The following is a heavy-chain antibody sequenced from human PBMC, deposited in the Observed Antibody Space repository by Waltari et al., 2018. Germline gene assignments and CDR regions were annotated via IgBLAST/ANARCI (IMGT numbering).Heavy chain of an antibody. CDR1: GGSISSSTYY. D-gene: IGHD3-9*01. V-gene: IGHV4-39*07. CDR3: ARLPLNYAVDV. J-gene: IGHJ6*02. Sequence: QLQLQESGPGLVKPSETLSLNCTVSGGSISSSTYYWGWIRQPPGKGLECIGSIYYSGTTYHNPSLKSRITISIDTSQNQFSLKLYSVTAADTAVYYCARLPLNYAVDVWGQGTTVTVSS. CDR2: IYYSGTT.